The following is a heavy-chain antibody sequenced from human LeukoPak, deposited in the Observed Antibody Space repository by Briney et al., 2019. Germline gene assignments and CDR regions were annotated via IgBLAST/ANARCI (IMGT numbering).Heavy chain of an antibody. V-gene: IGHV4-34*01. J-gene: IGHJ4*02. Sequence: SETLSLTCAVYGGSFSGYYWSWIRQPPGKGLEWIGSIYYSGSTYYNPSLKSRVTISVDTSKNQFSLKLSSVTAADTAVYYCARLDYGDYGGVDYWGQGTLVTVSS. CDR3: ARLDYGDYGGVDY. CDR1: GGSFSGYY. D-gene: IGHD4-17*01. CDR2: IYYSGST.